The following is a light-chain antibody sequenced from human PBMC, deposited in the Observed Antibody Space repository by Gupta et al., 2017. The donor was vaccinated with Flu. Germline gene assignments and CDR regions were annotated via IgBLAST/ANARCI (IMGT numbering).Light chain of an antibody. CDR3: GTWDSRLNSGV. V-gene: IGLV1-51*02. Sequence: SVLTQPPSLSAAPGQKVTIYCPGSSSNMGNNYVAWYQQLPGAAPKLLIYEDSVRPSGIPDRFSGSKSGTSATLAITGLQTGDEADFYCGTWDSRLNSGVFGGGTKLTVL. J-gene: IGLJ3*02. CDR1: SSNMGNNY. CDR2: EDS.